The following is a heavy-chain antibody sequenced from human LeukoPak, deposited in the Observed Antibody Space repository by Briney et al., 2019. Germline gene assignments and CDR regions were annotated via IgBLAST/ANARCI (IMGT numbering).Heavy chain of an antibody. CDR1: GFTFSSYG. Sequence: GRSLRLSCAASGFTFSSYGMHWVRQAPGKGLEWVAVIWYDGSKKYYADSVKGRFTIPRDNSKNTLYLRMNSLRAEDTAVYYSATPIDYGDYVYGMDVWGQGTTVTVSS. D-gene: IGHD4-17*01. CDR3: ATPIDYGDYVYGMDV. CDR2: IWYDGSKK. J-gene: IGHJ6*02. V-gene: IGHV3-33*03.